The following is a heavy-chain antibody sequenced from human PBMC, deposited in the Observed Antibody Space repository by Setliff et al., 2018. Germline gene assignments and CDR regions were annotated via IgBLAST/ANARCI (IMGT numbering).Heavy chain of an antibody. D-gene: IGHD3-10*01. CDR1: GYTFTTYT. J-gene: IGHJ6*03. Sequence: GASVKVSSKASGYTFTTYTMNWVRQAPGQGLEWMGWINTNTGNPSYAQGFTGRFVFSLDTSVSTAYLQISSLKSEDTAVYYCARGSRFGTIVYKGDYYMDVWGKGTTVTVSS. CDR2: INTNTGNP. V-gene: IGHV7-4-1*02. CDR3: ARGSRFGTIVYKGDYYMDV.